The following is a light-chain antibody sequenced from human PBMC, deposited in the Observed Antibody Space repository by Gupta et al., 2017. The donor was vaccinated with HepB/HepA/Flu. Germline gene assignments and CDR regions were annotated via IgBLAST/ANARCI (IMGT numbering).Light chain of an antibody. CDR1: RSGLYSVDTRPC. Sequence: DIVMTQSPHALSVSLGERATLHCKSSRSGLYSVDTRPCLAWYQQRPGQPPKLIIYWASTRASGVPGRFSGSGSGTDFTLTISSLQAEDVAVYYCKQYQSPPCTFGQGTKLEI. J-gene: IGKJ2*02. V-gene: IGKV4-1*01. CDR3: KQYQSPPCT. CDR2: WAS.